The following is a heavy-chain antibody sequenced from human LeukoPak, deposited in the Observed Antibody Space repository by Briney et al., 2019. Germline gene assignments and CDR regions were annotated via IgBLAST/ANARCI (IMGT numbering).Heavy chain of an antibody. CDR2: INHSGST. J-gene: IGHJ6*03. D-gene: IGHD3-22*01. CDR3: ARGSLTYCYDSSGYYYYYYYMDV. V-gene: IGHV4-34*01. CDR1: GGSFSGYY. Sequence: SETLSLTCAVYGGSFSGYYWSWIRQPPGKGLEWIGEINHSGSTNYNPSLKSRVTISVDTSKNQFSLKLSSVTAADTAVYYCARGSLTYCYDSSGYYYYYYYMDVWGKGTTVTISS.